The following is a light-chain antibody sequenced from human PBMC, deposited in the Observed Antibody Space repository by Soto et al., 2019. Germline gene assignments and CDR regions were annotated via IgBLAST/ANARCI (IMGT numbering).Light chain of an antibody. CDR1: QSISSISSY. Sequence: DIQMTQSPSSLSASVGDRVTITCRASQSISSISSYLNWYQQKPGKAPKLLIYAASSLQSGVPSRFSCSGSGTDFPLTISSLQPEDFATDYCQQCYSSPLAFGQGTKVEIK. V-gene: IGKV1-39*01. J-gene: IGKJ1*01. CDR2: AAS. CDR3: QQCYSSPLA.